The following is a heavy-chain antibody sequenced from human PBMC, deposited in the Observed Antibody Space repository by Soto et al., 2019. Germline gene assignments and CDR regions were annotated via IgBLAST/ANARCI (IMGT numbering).Heavy chain of an antibody. Sequence: QVQLVQSGAEVKKPGASVKVSCKASGYTFTGYYMHWVRQAPGQGLEWMGWINPNSGGTNYAQKFQGRVTMTRDTSISTAYMELSRLRSDDTAVYYCARVLVVGATSGAFDIWGQGTMVTVSS. V-gene: IGHV1-2*02. CDR1: GYTFTGYY. CDR3: ARVLVVGATSGAFDI. D-gene: IGHD1-26*01. J-gene: IGHJ3*02. CDR2: INPNSGGT.